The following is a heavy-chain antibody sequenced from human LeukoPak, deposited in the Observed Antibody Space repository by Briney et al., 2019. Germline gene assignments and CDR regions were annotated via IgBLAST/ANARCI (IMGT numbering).Heavy chain of an antibody. CDR1: GFTFSDYY. V-gene: IGHV3-23*01. CDR3: AKDPSPDRHYDFWSGYYNYFDY. Sequence: GGSLRLSCAASGFTFSDYYMSWVRQAPGKGLEWVSAISGSGGSTYYADSVKGRFTISRDNSKNTLYLQMNSLRAEDTAVYYCAKDPSPDRHYDFWSGYYNYFDYWGQGTLVTVSS. D-gene: IGHD3-3*01. CDR2: ISGSGGST. J-gene: IGHJ4*02.